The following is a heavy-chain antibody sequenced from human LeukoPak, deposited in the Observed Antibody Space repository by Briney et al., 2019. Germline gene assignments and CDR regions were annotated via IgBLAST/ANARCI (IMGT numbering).Heavy chain of an antibody. CDR1: GFTFSSYA. J-gene: IGHJ5*02. CDR2: ISGSGGSR. Sequence: GGSLRLSCAASGFTFSSYAMSWVRQAPGKGLEWVSAISGSGGSRYYADSVKGRFTISRDNSKNTLYLQMNSLRAEDTAVYYCAKLQGREIAAPYNWFNPWGQGTLVTVSS. D-gene: IGHD6-13*01. V-gene: IGHV3-23*01. CDR3: AKLQGREIAAPYNWFNP.